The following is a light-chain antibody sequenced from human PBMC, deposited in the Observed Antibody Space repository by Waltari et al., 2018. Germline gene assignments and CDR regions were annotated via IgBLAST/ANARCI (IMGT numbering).Light chain of an antibody. V-gene: IGLV2-23*02. CDR3: SSNAAGSSYVV. Sequence: QSALTQPASVSGSPGKSITISCTGTSSDIRSYYLVYWYQQHPGKVPKLIIYEVIKRPSGISDRFSGSKSCNTASLTISGLQAEDEADYYCSSNAAGSSYVVFGGGTRLTVL. J-gene: IGLJ2*01. CDR2: EVI. CDR1: SSDIRSYYL.